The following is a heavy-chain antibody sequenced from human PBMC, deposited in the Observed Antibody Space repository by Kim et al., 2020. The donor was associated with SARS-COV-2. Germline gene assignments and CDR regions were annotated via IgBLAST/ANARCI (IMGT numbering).Heavy chain of an antibody. V-gene: IGHV3-74*01. D-gene: IGHD6-13*01. J-gene: IGHJ6*02. CDR2: TNRDGRST. Sequence: GGSLRLSCAASGFTSSSYWMHWVRQDPGKGLVWVSHTNRDGRSTSYADSVKGRFTISRDNAKNTLYLQMNSLRAEDTAVYYCVRVWYQSPSGMDVWGQGTTVTVSS. CDR3: VRVWYQSPSGMDV. CDR1: GFTSSSYW.